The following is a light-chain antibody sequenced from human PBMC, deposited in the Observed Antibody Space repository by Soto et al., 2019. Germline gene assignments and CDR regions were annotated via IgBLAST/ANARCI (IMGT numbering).Light chain of an antibody. V-gene: IGKV3-15*01. J-gene: IGKJ4*01. CDR3: QKYNSAPLT. Sequence: EIVLTQSPATLSVSPAERATLSCRASQSVSSNLAWYQQKPGQAPRLLIYGASTRATGIPARFSGSGSGTEFNLTISSLQSEDFAAYYCQKYNSAPLTFGGGTKVDIK. CDR1: QSVSSN. CDR2: GAS.